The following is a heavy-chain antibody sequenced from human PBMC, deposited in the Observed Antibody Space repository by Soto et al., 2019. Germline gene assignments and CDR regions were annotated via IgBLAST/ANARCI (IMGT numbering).Heavy chain of an antibody. Sequence: ASVKVSCKASGYTFTSYGISWVRQAPGQGLEWMGWISAYNGNTNYAQKLQGRVTMTTDTSTSTAYMELRSLRSDDTAVYYCARDSQSPMWYYGMDVWGQGTTVTVSS. J-gene: IGHJ6*02. V-gene: IGHV1-18*01. CDR1: GYTFTSYG. D-gene: IGHD2-21*01. CDR3: ARDSQSPMWYYGMDV. CDR2: ISAYNGNT.